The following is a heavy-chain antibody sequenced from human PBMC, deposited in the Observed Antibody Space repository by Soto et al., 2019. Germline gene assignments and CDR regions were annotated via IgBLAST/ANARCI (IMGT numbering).Heavy chain of an antibody. V-gene: IGHV4-31*03. CDR3: HSGSWTQVTMDV. J-gene: IGHJ6*02. D-gene: IGHD3-10*01. Sequence: QVQLQESGPGLVKPSQTLSLTCTVSGGSISSVGYYWSWIRQHPGKGLEWIGYIYYSGSTYYNPSLTSRVTISVDTSQNQFSLRLNSMTAADTVVYYCHSGSWTQVTMDVWGQGTTVTVSS. CDR2: IYYSGST. CDR1: GGSISSVGYY.